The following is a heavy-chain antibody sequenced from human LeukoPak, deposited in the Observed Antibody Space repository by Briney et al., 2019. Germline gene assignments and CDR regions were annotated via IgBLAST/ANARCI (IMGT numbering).Heavy chain of an antibody. CDR2: MNPNSGNT. D-gene: IGHD3-22*01. Sequence: ASVKVSCKASGYTFTSYDINWVRQATGQGGEWMGWMNPNSGNTGYAQKFQGRVTITRNTSISTAYMELSSLRSEDTAVYYCARRGDYYDSSGYYYVYNYWGQGTLVTVSS. J-gene: IGHJ4*02. CDR1: GYTFTSYD. CDR3: ARRGDYYDSSGYYYVYNY. V-gene: IGHV1-8*03.